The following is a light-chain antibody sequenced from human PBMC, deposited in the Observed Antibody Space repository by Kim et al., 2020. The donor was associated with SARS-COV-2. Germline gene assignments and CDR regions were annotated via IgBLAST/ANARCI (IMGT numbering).Light chain of an antibody. CDR1: SSNIGSNY. Sequence: ELTQPPSASGTPGQRVTISCSGSSSNIGSNYEYWYQQLPGTAPKLLIYSNNQRPSGVPDRFSGSKSGTSASLAISGLRSEDEADYYCAAWDDSLSGWVFGGGTQLTVL. V-gene: IGLV1-47*02. CDR3: AAWDDSLSGWV. J-gene: IGLJ3*02. CDR2: SNN.